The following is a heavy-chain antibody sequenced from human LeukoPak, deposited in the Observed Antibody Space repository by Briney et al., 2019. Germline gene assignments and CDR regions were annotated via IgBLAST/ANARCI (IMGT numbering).Heavy chain of an antibody. CDR3: ASSRYFNY. CDR1: GFTFSSYA. D-gene: IGHD3-9*01. Sequence: QPGGSLRLSCAASGFTFSSYAMSWVRQAPGKGLEWVSVIYSGGSTYYADSVKGRFTISRDNSKNTLYLQMNSLRAEDTAVYYCASSRYFNYWGQGTLVTVSS. J-gene: IGHJ4*02. CDR2: IYSGGST. V-gene: IGHV3-66*01.